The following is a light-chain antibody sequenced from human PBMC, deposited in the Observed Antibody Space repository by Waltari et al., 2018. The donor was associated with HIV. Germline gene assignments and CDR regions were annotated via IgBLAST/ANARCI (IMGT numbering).Light chain of an antibody. Sequence: QSALTQPRSVSGSPGQSVTISCTGTSSDVGGYNYVSWYQQHPGKAPKLMIYDVSKLPSGVPDRFSGSKSGNTASLTISGLQAEDEADYDCCSYAGSYSWVFGGGTKLTVL. V-gene: IGLV2-11*01. CDR1: SSDVGGYNY. CDR2: DVS. CDR3: CSYAGSYSWV. J-gene: IGLJ3*02.